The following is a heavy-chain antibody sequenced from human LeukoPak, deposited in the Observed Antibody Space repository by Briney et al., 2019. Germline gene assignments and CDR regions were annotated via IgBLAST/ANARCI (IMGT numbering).Heavy chain of an antibody. Sequence: GASVKVSCTASGYTFKIYGITWVRQAPGQGLEWMGWISAYNANTDYAQKFQGRVTMTTDTSTSTAYMELRSLRSDDTAVYYCARGGSYLSAFDIWGQGTMVTVSS. V-gene: IGHV1-18*01. J-gene: IGHJ3*02. CDR2: ISAYNANT. CDR3: ARGGSYLSAFDI. CDR1: GYTFKIYG. D-gene: IGHD1-26*01.